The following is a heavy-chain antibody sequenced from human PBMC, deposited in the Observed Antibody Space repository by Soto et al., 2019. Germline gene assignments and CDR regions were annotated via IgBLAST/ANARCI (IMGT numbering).Heavy chain of an antibody. J-gene: IGHJ6*02. D-gene: IGHD3-16*01. CDR1: GGTFSSYA. Sequence: QVQLVQSGAEVKKPGSSVKVSCKASGGTFSSYAINWVRQAPGQGLEWMGGIFPIFATADYAQKFQGRVTITADESTSTAYMELSSLRSDDTDVYYCAQCLLGVNYYYGMDVWGQGTTVTVSS. CDR3: AQCLLGVNYYYGMDV. V-gene: IGHV1-69*12. CDR2: IFPIFATA.